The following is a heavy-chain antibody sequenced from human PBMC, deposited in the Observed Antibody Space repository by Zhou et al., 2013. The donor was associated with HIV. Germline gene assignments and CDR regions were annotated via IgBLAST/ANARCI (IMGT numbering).Heavy chain of an antibody. V-gene: IGHV1-18*01. CDR1: GYPFSRYD. D-gene: IGHD6-13*01. Sequence: QVHLVQSGDEVKKPGASVKVSCKASGYPFSRYDISWVRQAPGLGLEWMGWISGYNGNTKYAKKFQGRVTMTTDTSTTTVYMEMRSLRSDDTAVYYCARDLKWAAAGNFDYWGQGTLVTVAS. J-gene: IGHJ4*02. CDR3: ARDLKWAAAGNFDY. CDR2: ISGYNGNT.